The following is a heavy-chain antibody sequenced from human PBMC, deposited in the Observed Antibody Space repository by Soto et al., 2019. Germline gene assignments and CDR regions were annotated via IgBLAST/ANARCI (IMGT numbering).Heavy chain of an antibody. CDR3: ARVGVGTTVFFSHLDY. CDR1: GIIFNGFG. CDR2: IRFDGSNI. D-gene: IGHD4-17*01. Sequence: PGVSLRLSCAEPGIIFNGFGMHWLREAPGKGQERVAVIRFDGSNIYYAETVKGRFTISRDNSKNTLYLQMDSLRAEDTAVFYCARVGVGTTVFFSHLDYWGQGALVAVCS. V-gene: IGHV3-33*01. J-gene: IGHJ4*02.